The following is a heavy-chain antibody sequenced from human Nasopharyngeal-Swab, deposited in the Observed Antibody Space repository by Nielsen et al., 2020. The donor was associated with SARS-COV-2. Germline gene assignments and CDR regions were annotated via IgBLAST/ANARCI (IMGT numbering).Heavy chain of an antibody. CDR2: IVVGSGNT. D-gene: IGHD3-22*01. J-gene: IGHJ4*02. V-gene: IGHV1-58*01. CDR3: AASLPYDSSGYYS. Sequence: WVRRAPGQRLEWIGWIVVGSGNTNYAQKFQERVTITRDMSTSTAYMELSSLRSEDTAVYYCAASLPYDSSGYYSWGQGTLVTVSS.